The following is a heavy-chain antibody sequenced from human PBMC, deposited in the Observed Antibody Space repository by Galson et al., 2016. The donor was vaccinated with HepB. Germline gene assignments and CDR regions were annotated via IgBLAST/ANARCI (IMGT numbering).Heavy chain of an antibody. CDR3: ARGAAAGMGYYYYYGMVV. J-gene: IGHJ6*02. CDR1: GGTFSSYA. V-gene: IGHV1-69*13. D-gene: IGHD6-13*01. CDR2: IIPIFGTA. Sequence: SVKVSCKASGGTFSSYAISWVRQAPGQGLEWMGGIIPIFGTANYAQKFQGRVTITADESTSTAYMELSSLRSEDTAVYYCARGAAAGMGYYYYYGMVVWGQGTTVTVSS.